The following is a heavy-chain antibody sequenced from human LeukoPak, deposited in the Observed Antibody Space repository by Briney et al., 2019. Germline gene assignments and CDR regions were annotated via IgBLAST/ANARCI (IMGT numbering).Heavy chain of an antibody. V-gene: IGHV4-34*01. Sequence: SETLCLTCAVYVGALRVYYSSCIPDPPGKGLEWRGEINHRGRTKYNPSLKRRDTLSVDTPKNPFSLKISSVPAAATAVYYCARGHYYGSGSYNRLDYWGQGTLVTVSS. CDR3: ARGHYYGSGSYNRLDY. CDR1: VGALRVYY. CDR2: INHRGRT. D-gene: IGHD3-10*01. J-gene: IGHJ4*02.